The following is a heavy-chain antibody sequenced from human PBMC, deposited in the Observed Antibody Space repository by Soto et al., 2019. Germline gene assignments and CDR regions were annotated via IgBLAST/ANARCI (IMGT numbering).Heavy chain of an antibody. CDR1: GGSFSGYQ. CDR3: WTGVIIWFGELSRRGGYYYYMDV. D-gene: IGHD3-10*01. Sequence: QVQLQQWGAGLLKPSETLSLTCAVYGGSFSGYQWSWIRQTPGKGLEWIGEINDSGNINYNPSLKSRVIILLETPKKKNYLKLSAVAAAASAVDYCWTGVIIWFGELSRRGGYYYYMDVWGKGTTVTVSS. J-gene: IGHJ6*03. CDR2: INDSGNI. V-gene: IGHV4-34*01.